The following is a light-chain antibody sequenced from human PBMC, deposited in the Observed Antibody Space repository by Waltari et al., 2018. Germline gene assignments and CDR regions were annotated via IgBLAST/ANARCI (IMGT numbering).Light chain of an antibody. V-gene: IGKV3-20*01. CDR2: GAS. CDR3: QYYDSSPLWT. Sequence: EIVLTQSPGTPSLSPGERATLSCRASQSIDSTYLAWYQQKPGQPPRLLIYGASNRATGISDRFSGSVSGTDFTLTISRLDPEDFAVYYCQYYDSSPLWTFGQGTKVEIK. CDR1: QSIDSTY. J-gene: IGKJ1*01.